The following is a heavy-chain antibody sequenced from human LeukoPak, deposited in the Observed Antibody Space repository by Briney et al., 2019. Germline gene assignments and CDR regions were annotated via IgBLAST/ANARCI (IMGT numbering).Heavy chain of an antibody. J-gene: IGHJ4*02. D-gene: IGHD1-26*01. CDR2: INTDGSNT. CDR1: GFTFSRFW. V-gene: IGHV3-74*01. CDR3: ARDQSIAGPTTADY. Sequence: GGSLRLSCAASGFTFSRFWMHWVRQAPGKGLVWVSRINTDGSNTIYADSVKGRLTISRDNAKNTLYLQMNSLRAEDTAVYYCARDQSIAGPTTADYWGQGTLVTVSS.